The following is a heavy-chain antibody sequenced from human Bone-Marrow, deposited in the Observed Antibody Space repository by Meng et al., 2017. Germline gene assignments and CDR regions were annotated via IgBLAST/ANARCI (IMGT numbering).Heavy chain of an antibody. D-gene: IGHD6-13*01. V-gene: IGHV4-59*01. J-gene: IGHJ6*02. CDR3: ASSGYSSSWYFRTGYYYYYGMDV. CDR1: GGSISSYY. Sequence: SETLSLTCTVSGGSISSYYWSWIRQPPGKGLEWIGYIYYSGSTNYNPSLKSRVTISVDTSKNQFSLKLSSVTAADTAVYYCASSGYSSSWYFRTGYYYYYGMDVWGQGTTVTVS. CDR2: IYYSGST.